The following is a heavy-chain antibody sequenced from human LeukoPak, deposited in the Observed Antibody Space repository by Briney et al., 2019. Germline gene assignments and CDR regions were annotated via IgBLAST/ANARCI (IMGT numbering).Heavy chain of an antibody. Sequence: GGSLRLSCAVSGFTFSSYSMSWVRQAPGKGLEWVANIKQDGSEKYYVDSVKGRFTISRDNAKNSLYLQMNSLRVEDTAVYYCARERSYSSSSYFDHWGQGTLVTVSS. CDR2: IKQDGSEK. D-gene: IGHD6-6*01. J-gene: IGHJ4*02. V-gene: IGHV3-7*01. CDR3: ARERSYSSSSYFDH. CDR1: GFTFSSYS.